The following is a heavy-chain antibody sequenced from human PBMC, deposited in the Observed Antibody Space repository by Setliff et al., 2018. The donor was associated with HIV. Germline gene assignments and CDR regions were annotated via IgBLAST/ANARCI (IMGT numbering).Heavy chain of an antibody. CDR3: ASRVYYYDSSGYLREEGFDP. D-gene: IGHD3-22*01. CDR2: IYYSGST. V-gene: IGHV4-39*01. Sequence: PSETLSLTCTVSGGSISNSRYYWSWIRQPPGKGLEWIRSIYYSGSTYYNPSLKSRVTISVDTSKNQFSLKLSSVTAADAAVYYCASRVYYYDSSGYLREEGFDPWGQGTLVTVSS. J-gene: IGHJ5*02. CDR1: GGSISNSRYY.